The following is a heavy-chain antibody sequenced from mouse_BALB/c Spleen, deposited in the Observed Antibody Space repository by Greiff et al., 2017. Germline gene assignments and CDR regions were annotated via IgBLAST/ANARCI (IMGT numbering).Heavy chain of an antibody. CDR1: GFTFSDYY. V-gene: IGHV5-4*02. CDR2: ISDGGSYT. D-gene: IGHD1-1*01. Sequence: EVMLVESGGGLVKPGGSLKLSCAASGFTFSDYYMYWVRQTPEKRLEWVATISDGGSYTYYPDSVKGRFTISRDNAKNNLYLQMSSLKSEDTAMYYCAREDYYGSSRCLFAYWGQGTLVTVSA. J-gene: IGHJ3*01. CDR3: AREDYYGSSRCLFAY.